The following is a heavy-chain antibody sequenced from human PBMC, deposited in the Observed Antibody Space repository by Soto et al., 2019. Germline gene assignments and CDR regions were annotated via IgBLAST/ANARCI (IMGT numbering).Heavy chain of an antibody. CDR3: ARGKVRFGDDNFDY. CDR2: IHYSGET. CDR1: GGSISTYY. J-gene: IGHJ4*02. Sequence: SETLSLTCTVSGGSISTYYWTWIRQPPGTGLEWIGYIHYSGETKCNPSLKSRVTISIDTSKNQFSLKLNSVTTADTAVYYCARGKVRFGDDNFDYWGQGTLVTVSS. D-gene: IGHD3-10*01. V-gene: IGHV4-59*01.